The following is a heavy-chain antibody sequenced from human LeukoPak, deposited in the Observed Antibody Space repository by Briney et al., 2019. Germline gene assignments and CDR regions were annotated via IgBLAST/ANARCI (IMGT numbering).Heavy chain of an antibody. D-gene: IGHD4-17*01. CDR2: ISYDGSNK. CDR1: GFTFSSYA. Sequence: GRSLRLSCAASGFTFSSYAMHWVRQAPGKGLEWVAVISYDGSNKYYADSVKGRFTISRDNSKNTLYLQMTSLGAEDTAVYYCAGELTTTDAFDIWGQGTMVTVSS. CDR3: AGELTTTDAFDI. V-gene: IGHV3-30-3*01. J-gene: IGHJ3*02.